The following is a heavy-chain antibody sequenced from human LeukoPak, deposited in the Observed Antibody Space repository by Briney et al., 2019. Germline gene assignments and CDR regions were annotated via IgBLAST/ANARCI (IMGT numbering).Heavy chain of an antibody. CDR3: AKGPPSSSVPAY. J-gene: IGHJ4*02. V-gene: IGHV3-21*04. D-gene: IGHD6-13*01. Sequence: GGSLRLSCAASGFTFSSYSMNWVRQAPGKGLEWVSSISSSSSYIYYADSVKGRFTISRDNSKNMLYLQMNSLRAEDTAVYYCAKGPPSSSVPAYWGQGTLVTVSS. CDR1: GFTFSSYS. CDR2: ISSSSSYI.